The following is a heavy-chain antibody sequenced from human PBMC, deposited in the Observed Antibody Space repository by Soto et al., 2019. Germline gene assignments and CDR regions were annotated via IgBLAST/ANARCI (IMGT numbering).Heavy chain of an antibody. CDR2: IYYSGNI. D-gene: IGHD5-12*01. CDR3: ARGWLQSHYFDS. J-gene: IGHJ4*02. V-gene: IGHV4-31*03. CDR1: GGSISSGGYF. Sequence: QVQLQESGPGLVKPSQTLSLTCTVSGGSISSGGYFWSWIRQHPGTGLEWIGYIYYSGNIYYNPSLTSRVAISVDTSENQLSLKLNAVTAADTAVYYWARGWLQSHYFDSWCQGTLVTVSS.